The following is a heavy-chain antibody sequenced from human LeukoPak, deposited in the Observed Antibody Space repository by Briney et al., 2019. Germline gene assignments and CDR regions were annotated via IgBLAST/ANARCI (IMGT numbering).Heavy chain of an antibody. Sequence: SETLSLTCAVYGGSFSGYYWSWIRQPPGKGLEWIGEINHSGNTNYNPSLKSRVTISVDTSKNQFSLKLSSVTAADTAVYYCARGRIVGANDAFDIWGQGTMVTVSS. J-gene: IGHJ3*02. CDR3: ARGRIVGANDAFDI. CDR2: INHSGNT. CDR1: GGSFSGYY. D-gene: IGHD1-26*01. V-gene: IGHV4-34*01.